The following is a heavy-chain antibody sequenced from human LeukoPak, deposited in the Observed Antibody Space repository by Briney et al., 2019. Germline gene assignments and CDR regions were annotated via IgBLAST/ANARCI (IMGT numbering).Heavy chain of an antibody. D-gene: IGHD3-16*01. J-gene: IGHJ4*02. V-gene: IGHV4-4*09. Sequence: SETLSLTCTVSGVSISSYYWSWIRQPPGKGLEWIWSIYTTGDTRYNPSLKSRVTISVDTSKNQFSLKLSSVTAADTAVYYCARATPVGGVRFDYWGQGTLVTVSS. CDR2: IYTTGDT. CDR3: ARATPVGGVRFDY. CDR1: GVSISSYY.